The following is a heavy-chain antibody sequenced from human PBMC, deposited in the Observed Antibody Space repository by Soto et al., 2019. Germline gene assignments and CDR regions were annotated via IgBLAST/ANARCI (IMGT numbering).Heavy chain of an antibody. J-gene: IGHJ6*02. CDR1: GGSISSGDYY. D-gene: IGHD6-13*01. Sequence: SETLSLTCTVSGGSISSGDYYWSWIRQPPGKGLEWIGYIYYSGSTYYNPSLKSRVTISVDTSKNQFSLKLSSVTGADTAVYYCARVVDSSSWTYYYYYGMDVWGQGTTVTVSS. V-gene: IGHV4-30-4*01. CDR2: IYYSGST. CDR3: ARVVDSSSWTYYYYYGMDV.